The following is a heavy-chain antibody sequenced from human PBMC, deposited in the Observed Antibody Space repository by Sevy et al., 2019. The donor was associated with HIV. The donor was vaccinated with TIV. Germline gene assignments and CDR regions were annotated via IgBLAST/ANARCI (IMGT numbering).Heavy chain of an antibody. CDR2: VYYGGST. J-gene: IGHJ6*02. CDR3: ARGRGTTVTTILNYYYAMDV. D-gene: IGHD4-4*01. Sequence: SETLSLTCTVSGGSVRSDNYYWSWIRQPPGKGLEWIGYVYYGGSTNYSPSLKSRVTISIDTSKNQFSLKLSSVTAADTAVYYCARGRGTTVTTILNYYYAMDVWGQGTTVTVSS. CDR1: GGSVRSDNYY. V-gene: IGHV4-61*01.